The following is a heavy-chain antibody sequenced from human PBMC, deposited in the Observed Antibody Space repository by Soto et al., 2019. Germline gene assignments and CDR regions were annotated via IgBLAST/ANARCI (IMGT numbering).Heavy chain of an antibody. Sequence: GSGPTLVNPTQTLTLTCTFSGVSFSTSGGGVGWSRQTPGTALESRALIYWDDYERYSPSLKSRLTITRATSKNQVVLKMTNMHPVDTATDHCARKIGLNNWFDPWGQGILVTVSS. V-gene: IGHV2-5*02. CDR1: GVSFSTSGGG. CDR3: ARKIGLNNWFDP. J-gene: IGHJ5*02. D-gene: IGHD3-16*01. CDR2: IYWDDYE.